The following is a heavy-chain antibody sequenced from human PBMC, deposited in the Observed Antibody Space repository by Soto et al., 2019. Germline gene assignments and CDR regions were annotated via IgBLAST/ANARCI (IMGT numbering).Heavy chain of an antibody. CDR3: ARKAKRGAAFDF. CDR2: IYHGGDA. Sequence: SETLSLTCAVSGYSISSGYYLGWIRQPPGRGLEWIGNIYHGGDAYYHPSLKSRVAISVDTSRNQFSLRLSSVTAADTAVYYCARKAKRGAAFDFWGQGTMVTVSS. J-gene: IGHJ3*01. V-gene: IGHV4-38-2*01. CDR1: GYSISSGYY.